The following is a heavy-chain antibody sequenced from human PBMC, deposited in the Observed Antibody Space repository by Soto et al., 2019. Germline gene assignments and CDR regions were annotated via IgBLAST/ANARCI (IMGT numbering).Heavy chain of an antibody. Sequence: SGAKLIHQTQPLTLTFTSSFFSHSAKRVGVGWIREPSGKALECLTIIYWDDDKRYSPSLKSRLTITKDTSKNQVVLTMTNMDPVDTATYYCAHIPNYYQYNWFDPWGQGTLVTGSS. V-gene: IGHV2-5*02. J-gene: IGHJ5*02. CDR1: FFSHSAKRVG. CDR2: IYWDDDK. D-gene: IGHD3-10*01. CDR3: AHIPNYYQYNWFDP.